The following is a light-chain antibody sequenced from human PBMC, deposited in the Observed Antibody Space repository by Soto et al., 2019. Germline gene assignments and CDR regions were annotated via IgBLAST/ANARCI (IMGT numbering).Light chain of an antibody. CDR1: SSDVGSYNL. Sequence: QSVLTQPASVSGSPGQSITISCTGTSSDVGSYNLVSWYQQHPGKAPKLMIYKGSKRPSGVSNRFSGSKSGNTASLTISGVQAEDEAEYYCCSYAGSSVAFGGGTKLTVL. CDR3: CSYAGSSVA. CDR2: KGS. V-gene: IGLV2-23*01. J-gene: IGLJ2*01.